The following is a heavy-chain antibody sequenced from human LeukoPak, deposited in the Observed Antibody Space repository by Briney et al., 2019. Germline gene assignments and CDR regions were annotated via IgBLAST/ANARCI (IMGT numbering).Heavy chain of an antibody. CDR3: ARKGFRVFDY. Sequence: GGSLRLSCAASGFTFSSYSKNWVRQAPGKGLQWVSSISSSSSYIYYADSVKGRFTISRDNTKNSLYLQMNSLRAEDTAVYYCARKGFRVFDYWGQGTLVTVSS. J-gene: IGHJ4*02. CDR2: ISSSSSYI. V-gene: IGHV3-21*01. CDR1: GFTFSSYS.